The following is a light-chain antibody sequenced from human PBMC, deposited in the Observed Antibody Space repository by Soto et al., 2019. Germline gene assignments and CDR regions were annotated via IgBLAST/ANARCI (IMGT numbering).Light chain of an antibody. V-gene: IGLV2-14*01. Sequence: QSALTQPASVSGSPGQSITISCTGTSSDVGAYNYVSWYQQHPGKAPKLMIFEVSDRPSGVSNRFSGSKSGNTAALTISGLQAEDEADYYCSTYTSSNTLVFGRGTKPTV. J-gene: IGLJ2*01. CDR3: STYTSSNTLV. CDR2: EVS. CDR1: SSDVGAYNY.